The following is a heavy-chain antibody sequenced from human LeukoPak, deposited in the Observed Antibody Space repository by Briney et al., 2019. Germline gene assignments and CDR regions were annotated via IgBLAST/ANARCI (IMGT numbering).Heavy chain of an antibody. J-gene: IGHJ5*02. CDR2: IKQDGSEK. D-gene: IGHD3-22*01. CDR1: GFTFSSYW. Sequence: GGSLRLFCAASGFTFSSYWMSWVRQAPGKGLEWVANIKQDGSEKYYVDSVKGRFTISRDNAKNTLNLEMNSLRAEDTAVYYCARDLGQYYDTSDNWFDPWGQGTLVTVSS. V-gene: IGHV3-7*01. CDR3: ARDLGQYYDTSDNWFDP.